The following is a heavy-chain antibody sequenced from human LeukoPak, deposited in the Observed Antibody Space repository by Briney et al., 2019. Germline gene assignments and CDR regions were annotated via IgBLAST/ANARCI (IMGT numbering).Heavy chain of an antibody. D-gene: IGHD3-22*01. Sequence: GGSLRLSCAASGFTFSSYGMHWVRQAPGKGLEWVAVISYDGSNKYYADSVKGRFTISRDNSKNTLYLQMNSLRAEDTAVYYCARERHYYDSSGDFDYWGQGTLVTVSS. CDR2: ISYDGSNK. CDR3: ARERHYYDSSGDFDY. J-gene: IGHJ4*02. CDR1: GFTFSSYG. V-gene: IGHV3-30*03.